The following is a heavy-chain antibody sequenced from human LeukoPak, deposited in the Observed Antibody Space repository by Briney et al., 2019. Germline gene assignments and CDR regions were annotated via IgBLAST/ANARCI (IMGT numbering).Heavy chain of an antibody. CDR1: GFAFSSYA. J-gene: IGHJ4*02. CDR2: ISYDGSNK. D-gene: IGHD6-13*01. Sequence: GRSLRLSCAASGFAFSSYAMHWVRQAPGKGLEWVAVISYDGSNKYYADSVKGRFTISRDNSKSTLYLQMNSLRAEDTAVYYCARDLVAAAAPDYWGQGTLVTVSS. CDR3: ARDLVAAAAPDY. V-gene: IGHV3-30-3*01.